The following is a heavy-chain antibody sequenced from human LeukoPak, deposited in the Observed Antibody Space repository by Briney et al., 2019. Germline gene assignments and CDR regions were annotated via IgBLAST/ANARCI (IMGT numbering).Heavy chain of an antibody. J-gene: IGHJ4*02. CDR1: RFTFSKYA. D-gene: IGHD3-22*01. CDR2: INDGGDNT. CDR3: AKAQKYYYDSSDY. Sequence: GGSLRLSCAAPRFTFSKYAMNWVRQAPGKGLEWVSTINDGGDNTYYADSVKGRFTISRDNSKNTLYLQMNSLRADDTAVYYCAKAQKYYYDSSDYWGQGTLVTVSS. V-gene: IGHV3-23*01.